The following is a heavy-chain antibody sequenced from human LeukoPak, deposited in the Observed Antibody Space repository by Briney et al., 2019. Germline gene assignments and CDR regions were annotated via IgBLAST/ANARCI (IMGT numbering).Heavy chain of an antibody. Sequence: AGESLKIFCKGSGYSFTSYWIGWVRQMPGKGLEWMGIIYPGDSDTRYSPSFQGQVTISADKSISTAYLQWSSLKASDTAMYYCARAGVVVPAAIYYYGMDVWGQGTTVTVSS. CDR3: ARAGVVVPAAIYYYGMDV. CDR1: GYSFTSYW. J-gene: IGHJ6*02. CDR2: IYPGDSDT. D-gene: IGHD2-2*01. V-gene: IGHV5-51*01.